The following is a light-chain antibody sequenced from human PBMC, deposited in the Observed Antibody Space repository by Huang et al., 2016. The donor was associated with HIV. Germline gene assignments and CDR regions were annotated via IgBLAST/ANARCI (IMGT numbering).Light chain of an antibody. J-gene: IGKJ4*01. CDR2: GAS. CDR3: QQYNDWPLT. CDR1: QSVSSN. Sequence: EMVVTQSPATLSVSPGDRATLSCRASQSVSSNLAWYQQKPGQAPRLLIYGASTRATGIPARFSGSVSGTEFTLTISSLQSEDFALYYCQQYNDWPLTFGGGSKVEI. V-gene: IGKV3-15*01.